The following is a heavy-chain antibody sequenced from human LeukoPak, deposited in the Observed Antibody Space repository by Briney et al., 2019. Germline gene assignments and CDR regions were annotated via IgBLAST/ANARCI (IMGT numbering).Heavy chain of an antibody. CDR2: INPSGGST. CDR3: ARGLGTYWGKDFLNWFDP. J-gene: IGHJ5*02. D-gene: IGHD3-16*01. CDR1: GYTFTTYY. Sequence: ASVKVSCKASGYTFTTYYIHWVRQAPGQGLEWMGIINPSGGSTTYAQKLQGRVTMTRDTSTSTVYMELSSLTPEDTAVYYCARGLGTYWGKDFLNWFDPWGQGTLVTVSS. V-gene: IGHV1-46*04.